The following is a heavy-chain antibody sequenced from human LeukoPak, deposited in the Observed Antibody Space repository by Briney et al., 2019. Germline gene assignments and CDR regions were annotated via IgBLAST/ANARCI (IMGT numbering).Heavy chain of an antibody. Sequence: SQTLSLTCQVSGGSISSGRHYWSWIRQPAGKGLEWIGRIYTSGSTNYNPSLKSRVTISLDTSKNQFSLKLSSVTAADTAVYYCARVDGSCAGGSCPSGNWFDPWGQGTLVTVSS. CDR1: GGSISSGRHY. CDR3: ARVDGSCAGGSCPSGNWFDP. J-gene: IGHJ5*02. CDR2: IYTSGST. V-gene: IGHV4-61*02. D-gene: IGHD2-15*01.